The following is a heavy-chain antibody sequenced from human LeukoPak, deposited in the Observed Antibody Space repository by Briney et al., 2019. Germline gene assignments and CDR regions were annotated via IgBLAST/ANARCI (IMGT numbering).Heavy chain of an antibody. CDR1: GFIFSSYP. CDR2: IYSGGST. CDR3: ARVARGTIDY. V-gene: IGHV3-66*01. J-gene: IGHJ4*02. D-gene: IGHD3-16*01. Sequence: GGSLRLSCAASGFIFSSYPIHWVRQAPGKGLEWVSVIYSGGSTYYADSVKGRFTISRDNSKNTLYLQMNSLRAEDTAVYYCARVARGTIDYWGQGTLVTVSS.